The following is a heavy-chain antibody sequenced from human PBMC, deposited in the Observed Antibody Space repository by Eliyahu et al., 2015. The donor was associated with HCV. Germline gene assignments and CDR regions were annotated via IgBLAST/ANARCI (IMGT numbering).Heavy chain of an antibody. J-gene: IGHJ4*02. D-gene: IGHD1-26*01. CDR2: IYTSGST. V-gene: IGHV4-61*02. CDR1: GGSISSGSFY. Sequence: QVQLQESGPGLVKPSQTLSLTCTVSGGSISSGSFYWGWIRQPAGKGLEWIGHIYTSGSTNYNPSLKSRVTISMDTSKNQLSLKLSSVTAADTAVYFCARDLGRLAPYAFDYWGQGTLVTVSS. CDR3: ARDLGRLAPYAFDY.